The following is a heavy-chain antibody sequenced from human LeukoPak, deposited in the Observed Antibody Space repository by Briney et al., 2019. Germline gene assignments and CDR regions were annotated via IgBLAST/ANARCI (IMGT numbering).Heavy chain of an antibody. J-gene: IGHJ6*03. CDR2: INPSGGST. V-gene: IGHV1-46*01. D-gene: IGHD3-10*01. Sequence: ASVKVSCKASGYTFTSYYMHWVRQAPGQGLEWMGIINPSGGSTSYAQKFQGRVTITADKSTSTAYMELSSLRSEDTAVYYCARERRYYGSGSYTDMDVWGKGTTVTVSS. CDR3: ARERRYYGSGSYTDMDV. CDR1: GYTFTSYY.